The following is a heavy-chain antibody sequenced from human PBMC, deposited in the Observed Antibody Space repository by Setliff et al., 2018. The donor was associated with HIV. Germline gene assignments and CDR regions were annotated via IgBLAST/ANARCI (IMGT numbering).Heavy chain of an antibody. Sequence: SVKVSCKASGDTFNSHAISWVRQAPGQGLEWMGGIIPIFGTPNYAQKFKGRLTITADESTSTVYMELSSLRSEDTAVYYCARDSRDIVVVIAPEPEPYYYYGMDVWGERTTVT. J-gene: IGHJ6*02. CDR3: ARDSRDIVVVIAPEPEPYYYYGMDV. V-gene: IGHV1-69*13. D-gene: IGHD2-15*01. CDR2: IIPIFGTP. CDR1: GDTFNSHA.